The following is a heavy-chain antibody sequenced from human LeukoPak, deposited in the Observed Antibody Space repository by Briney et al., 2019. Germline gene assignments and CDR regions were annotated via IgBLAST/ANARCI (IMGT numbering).Heavy chain of an antibody. Sequence: GGSLRLSCAASGFTFSSYEMNWVRQAPGKGLEWVSYISSGSTIYDADSVKGRFTISRDNAKNSLYLQMNSLRAGDTAVYYCARESIAVAGAPFDYWGQGTLVTVSS. CDR2: ISSGSTI. V-gene: IGHV3-48*03. J-gene: IGHJ4*02. CDR1: GFTFSSYE. CDR3: ARESIAVAGAPFDY. D-gene: IGHD6-19*01.